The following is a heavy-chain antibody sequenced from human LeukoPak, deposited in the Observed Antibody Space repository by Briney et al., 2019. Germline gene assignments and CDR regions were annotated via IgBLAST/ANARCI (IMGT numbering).Heavy chain of an antibody. J-gene: IGHJ4*02. V-gene: IGHV4-31*03. CDR3: ARDYYGGNPGYYFDT. CDR2: IYYSGST. CDR1: GGSISSGGYY. Sequence: SSETLSLTCTVSGGSISSGGYYWSWIRQHPGKGLEWIGSIYYSGSTYYNPPLKSRVNISVDRSKNQFSLNLSSVTAADTAVYYCARDYYGGNPGYYFDTWGQGTLVTVSP. D-gene: IGHD4-23*01.